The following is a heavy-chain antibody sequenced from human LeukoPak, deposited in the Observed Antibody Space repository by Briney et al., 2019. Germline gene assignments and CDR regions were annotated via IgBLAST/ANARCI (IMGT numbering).Heavy chain of an antibody. V-gene: IGHV4-34*01. J-gene: IGHJ4*02. Sequence: SETLSLTCAVYGGSFSGYYWSWIRQPPGKGLEWIGEINHSGSTNYNPSLKSRVTISVDTSKNQFSLKLSSVTAADTAVYYCARRELFGDYFDSWGQGTLVTVSS. CDR1: GGSFSGYY. CDR2: INHSGST. CDR3: ARRELFGDYFDS. D-gene: IGHD3-10*01.